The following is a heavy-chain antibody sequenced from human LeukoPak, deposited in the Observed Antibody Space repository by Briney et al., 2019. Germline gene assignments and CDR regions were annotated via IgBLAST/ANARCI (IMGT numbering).Heavy chain of an antibody. CDR2: ISYDGSNK. Sequence: GGSLRLSCAASGFTFSSYAMHWVRQAPGKGLEWVAVISYDGSNKYYADSVKGRFTISGDNSKNTLYLQMNSLRAEDTAVYYCARAGSYHHFDYWGQGTLVTVSP. CDR1: GFTFSSYA. D-gene: IGHD1-26*01. J-gene: IGHJ4*02. CDR3: ARAGSYHHFDY. V-gene: IGHV3-30*04.